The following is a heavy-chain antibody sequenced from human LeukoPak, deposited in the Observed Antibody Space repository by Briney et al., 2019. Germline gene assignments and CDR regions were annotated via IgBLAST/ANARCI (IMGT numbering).Heavy chain of an antibody. CDR2: IKVDGSER. CDR3: ARDWNYGFDY. V-gene: IGHV3-7*01. J-gene: IGHJ4*02. D-gene: IGHD1-7*01. Sequence: GGSLRLTCAASGFTFSKTWMSWVRQAPGKGLEWVANIKVDGSERYYVDSVKGRFTISRDNAKNSLYLQMNSLRAEDTAIYYCARDWNYGFDYWGQGTLVTVSS. CDR1: GFTFSKTW.